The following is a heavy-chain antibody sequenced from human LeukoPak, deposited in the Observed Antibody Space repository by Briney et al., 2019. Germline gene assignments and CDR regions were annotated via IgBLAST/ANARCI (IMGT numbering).Heavy chain of an antibody. CDR3: ARRARSYGPLYFDY. Sequence: SETLSLTCTVSGGSISSSSYYWGWIRQPPGKGLEWIGSIYYSGSTHYNPSLKSRVTISVDTSKNQFSLKLSSVTAADTAVYYCARRARSYGPLYFDYWGQGTLVTVSS. CDR1: GGSISSSSYY. D-gene: IGHD5-18*01. V-gene: IGHV4-39*01. CDR2: IYYSGST. J-gene: IGHJ4*02.